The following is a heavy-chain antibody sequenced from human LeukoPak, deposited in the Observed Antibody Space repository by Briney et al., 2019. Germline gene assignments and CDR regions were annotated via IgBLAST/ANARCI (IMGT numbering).Heavy chain of an antibody. V-gene: IGHV3-30-3*01. CDR2: ISYDGSNK. CDR1: GFTFSSYA. J-gene: IGHJ4*02. D-gene: IGHD1-26*01. CDR3: ARDRDILGAVYYFDY. Sequence: GGSLRLSCAASGFTFSSYAMHWVRQAPGKGLEWVAVISYDGSNKYYADSVKGRFTISRDNSKNTLYLQMNSLRAEDTAVYYCARDRDILGAVYYFDYWGQGTLVTVSS.